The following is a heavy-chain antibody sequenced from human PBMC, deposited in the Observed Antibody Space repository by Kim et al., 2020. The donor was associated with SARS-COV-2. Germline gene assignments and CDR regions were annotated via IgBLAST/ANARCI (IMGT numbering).Heavy chain of an antibody. Sequence: THYADSVKDRFTITRDNSKNTLYLQMNSLRAEDTAVYYCAKDELLAPFDYWGQGTLVTVSS. J-gene: IGHJ4*02. D-gene: IGHD2-15*01. CDR2: T. CDR3: AKDELLAPFDY. V-gene: IGHV3-23*01.